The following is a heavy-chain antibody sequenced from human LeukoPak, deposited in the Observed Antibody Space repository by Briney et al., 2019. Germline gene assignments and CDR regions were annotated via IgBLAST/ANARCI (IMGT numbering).Heavy chain of an antibody. D-gene: IGHD6-19*01. J-gene: IGHJ6*03. V-gene: IGHV3-48*04. CDR2: ISSSGSTI. CDR1: GFTFSNYW. Sequence: QPGGSLRLSCAASGFTFSNYWMHWVRQAPGKGLEWVSYISSSGSTIYYADSVKGRFTISRDNAKNSLYLQMNSLRAEDTAVYYCAKSPIGQWLLGYYYMDVWGKGTTVTISS. CDR3: AKSPIGQWLLGYYYMDV.